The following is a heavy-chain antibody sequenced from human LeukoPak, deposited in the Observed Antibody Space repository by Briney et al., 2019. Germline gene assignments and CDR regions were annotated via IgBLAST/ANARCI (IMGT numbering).Heavy chain of an antibody. V-gene: IGHV1-2*04. J-gene: IGHJ3*02. CDR2: INPNSGGT. D-gene: IGHD3-9*01. CDR3: ARGSDILTGEEAFDI. CDR1: GYTFTGYY. Sequence: ASVNVSCKASGYTFTGYYMHWVRQAPGQGLEWMGWINPNSGGTNYAQKFQGWVTMTRDTSISTAYMELSRLRSDDTAVYYCARGSDILTGEEAFDIWGQGTMVTVSS.